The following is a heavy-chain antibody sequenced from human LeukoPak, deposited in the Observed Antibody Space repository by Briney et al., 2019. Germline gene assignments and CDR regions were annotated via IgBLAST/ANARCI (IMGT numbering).Heavy chain of an antibody. V-gene: IGHV4-59*01. J-gene: IGHJ4*02. Sequence: SGTLSLTCTVSGASISNYYWNWIRQPPGKGLEWIGYIPYSGSTNYNPSLKSRVTISVDTSKNQFSLKLTSVTTADTAVYYCARAPLSTDNWNDVGLDYWSQGTLVTVSS. CDR1: GASISNYY. D-gene: IGHD1-20*01. CDR3: ARAPLSTDNWNDVGLDY. CDR2: IPYSGST.